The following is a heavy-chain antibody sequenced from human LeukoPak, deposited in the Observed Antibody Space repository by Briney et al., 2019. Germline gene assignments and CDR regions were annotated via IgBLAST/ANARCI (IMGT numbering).Heavy chain of an antibody. V-gene: IGHV3-21*01. D-gene: IGHD5-18*01. J-gene: IGHJ4*02. Sequence: SGGSLRLSCAASGFTFSSYAMSWVRQAPGKGLEWVSSISSSSGYIHYADSVKGRFTISRDNAKNSLYLQMNSLRAEDTAVYYCARPRGYSYGYGDYWGQGTLVTVSS. CDR1: GFTFSSYA. CDR2: ISSSSGYI. CDR3: ARPRGYSYGYGDY.